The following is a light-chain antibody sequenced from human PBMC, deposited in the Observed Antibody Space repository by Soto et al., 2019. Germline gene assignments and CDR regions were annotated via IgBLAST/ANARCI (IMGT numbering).Light chain of an antibody. CDR1: QSILYSSNTKNY. J-gene: IGKJ2*01. CDR2: WAS. V-gene: IGKV4-1*01. CDR3: QQYYGTPYT. Sequence: DIVMTQSPDSLAVSLGERATINCKSSQSILYSSNTKNYLAWYQQKPGQPPKLLIYWASTRKSGVPDRFSGSGSGTDFTLTISSLQAEDVAVYYCQQYYGTPYTFGQGTKLEIK.